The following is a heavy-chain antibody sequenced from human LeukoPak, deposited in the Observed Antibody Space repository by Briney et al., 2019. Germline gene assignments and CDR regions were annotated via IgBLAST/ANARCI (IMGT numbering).Heavy chain of an antibody. Sequence: SETLSLTCTVSADSISTSNYYWSWIRQPPGTGLEWIGSVYYTGRTYDNPSLKSRVTISVDTSKNQFSLKLNSVTAADTAVYYCATTPHYEGGGFDIWGQGTMVTVSS. J-gene: IGHJ3*02. D-gene: IGHD3-16*01. CDR2: VYYTGRT. CDR3: ATTPHYEGGGFDI. CDR1: ADSISTSNYY. V-gene: IGHV4-39*01.